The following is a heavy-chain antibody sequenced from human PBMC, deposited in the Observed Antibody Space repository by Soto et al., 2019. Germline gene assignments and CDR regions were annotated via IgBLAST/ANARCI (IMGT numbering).Heavy chain of an antibody. CDR3: ARQENWRYMDV. J-gene: IGHJ6*03. CDR2: INPNSGGT. V-gene: IGHV1-2*04. CDR1: GYTFTGYY. Sequence: ASVKVSCKASGYTFTGYYMHWVRRAPGQGLEWMGWINPNSGGTNYAQKFQGWVTMTRDTSITTAYMELSRLRSDDTAVYYCARQENWRYMDVWGKGTTVTVSS. D-gene: IGHD1-1*01.